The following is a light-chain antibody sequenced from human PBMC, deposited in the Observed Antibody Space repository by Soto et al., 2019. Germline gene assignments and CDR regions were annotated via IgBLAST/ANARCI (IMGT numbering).Light chain of an antibody. Sequence: DIQMTQSPSTLSASVGDRVTITCRASQSISSWLAWYQQKPGKAPKLLIYKASSLESGVPSRFSGSGSGTEFTLTISNLQPEDFATYYCQQYYSHPLTFGQGTRLEIK. CDR1: QSISSW. J-gene: IGKJ5*01. V-gene: IGKV1-5*03. CDR3: QQYYSHPLT. CDR2: KAS.